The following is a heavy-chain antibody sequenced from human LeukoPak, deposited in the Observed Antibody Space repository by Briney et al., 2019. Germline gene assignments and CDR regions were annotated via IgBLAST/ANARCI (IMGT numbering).Heavy chain of an antibody. Sequence: ASVKVSCKTSGYTFTTYGISWVRQAPGQGLEWMGLISGSNGNTKYAQKVQGRVTMTTDTSTTTAYMEVRSLRSDDTAVYYCARDRDRMVQGVTALFDYWGKGTLVTVSS. D-gene: IGHD3-10*01. CDR3: ARDRDRMVQGVTALFDY. V-gene: IGHV1-18*04. CDR2: ISGSNGNT. CDR1: GYTFTTYG. J-gene: IGHJ4*02.